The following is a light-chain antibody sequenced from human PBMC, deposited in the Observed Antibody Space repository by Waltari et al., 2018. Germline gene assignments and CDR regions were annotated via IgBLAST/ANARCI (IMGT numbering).Light chain of an antibody. V-gene: IGKV4-1*01. CDR1: QSLLYSSNNKNY. Sequence: DIVMTQSPDSLAVSLGERATINCKSIQSLLYSSNNKNYLAWYQQKAGQPPKLLTYWASTREYGVPDRFSASGSGTDFTLTISSLQAEDVAVYYCQQYYSSSYTFGQGTKLEIK. J-gene: IGKJ2*01. CDR3: QQYYSSSYT. CDR2: WAS.